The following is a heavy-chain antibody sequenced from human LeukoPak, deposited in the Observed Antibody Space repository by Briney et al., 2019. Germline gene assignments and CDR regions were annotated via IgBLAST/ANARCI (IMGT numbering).Heavy chain of an antibody. Sequence: GGSLRLSCAASGLIFNNYWMQWVRQAPGKGLEWVANINYSGNENYHVDSVKGRFSISRDNVRNSLYLQMNSLRAEDTAVYYCTRGDPDKWGQGTLVIVSS. CDR1: GLIFNNYW. CDR3: TRGDPDK. D-gene: IGHD2-21*02. CDR2: INYSGNEN. J-gene: IGHJ4*02. V-gene: IGHV3-7*03.